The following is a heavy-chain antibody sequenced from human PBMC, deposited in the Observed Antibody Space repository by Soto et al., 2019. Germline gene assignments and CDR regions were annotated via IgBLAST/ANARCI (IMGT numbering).Heavy chain of an antibody. CDR1: GGTFSSYA. CDR3: AGWRSTVKTSYYYYGMDV. V-gene: IGHV1-69*13. D-gene: IGHD4-4*01. Sequence: ASVKVSCKASGGTFSSYAISWVRQAPGQGLEWMGGIIPIFGTANYAQKFQGRVTITADESTSTAYMELSSLRSEDTAVYYCAGWRSTVKTSYYYYGMDVWGQGTTVTVSS. J-gene: IGHJ6*02. CDR2: IIPIFGTA.